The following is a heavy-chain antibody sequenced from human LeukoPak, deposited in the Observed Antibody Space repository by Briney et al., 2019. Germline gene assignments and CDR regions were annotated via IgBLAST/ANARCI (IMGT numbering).Heavy chain of an antibody. D-gene: IGHD4-11*01. J-gene: IGHJ4*02. CDR2: INNIGRTT. CDR1: GFAFSNYS. Sequence: PGGSLRLSCAASGFAFSNYSMNWVRQAPGKGLEWVSYINNIGRTTYYADSVKGRFTISRDNAKNSLYLQMNSLRAEDTAVYYCARAGYSNHMGYWGQGTLVTVSS. V-gene: IGHV3-48*04. CDR3: ARAGYSNHMGY.